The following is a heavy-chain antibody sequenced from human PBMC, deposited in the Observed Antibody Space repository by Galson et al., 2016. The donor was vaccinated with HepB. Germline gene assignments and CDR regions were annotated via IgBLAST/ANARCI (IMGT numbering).Heavy chain of an antibody. CDR2: IKQDGGEK. V-gene: IGHV3-7*03. CDR3: ATPDEGSGRIFDY. CDR1: GFTFTTYW. D-gene: IGHD2-15*01. J-gene: IGHJ4*02. Sequence: SLRLSCAASGFTFTTYWMTWVRQAPGKGLEWVANIKQDGGEKYYVDSVKGRFTISRDNAKNSLYLQMNSLRAEDTAVYYCATPDEGSGRIFDYWGQGTLVTVSS.